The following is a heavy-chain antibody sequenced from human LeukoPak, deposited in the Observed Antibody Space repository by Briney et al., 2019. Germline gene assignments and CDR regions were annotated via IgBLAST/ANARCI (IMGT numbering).Heavy chain of an antibody. CDR3: ARDSDGNYGSGSYNY. V-gene: IGHV4-59*01. J-gene: IGHJ4*02. CDR2: IYYSGST. Sequence: KPSETLSLTCTVSGGSISSYYWSWIRQPPGKGLEWIGYIYYSGSTNYNPSLKSRVTISVDTSKNQFSLKLSSVTAADTAVYYCARDSDGNYGSGSYNYWGQGTLVTVSS. CDR1: GGSISSYY. D-gene: IGHD3-10*01.